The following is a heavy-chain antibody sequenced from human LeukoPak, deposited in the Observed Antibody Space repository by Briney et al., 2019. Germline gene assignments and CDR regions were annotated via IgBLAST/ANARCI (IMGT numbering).Heavy chain of an antibody. CDR3: ARGGPAVAYFDY. V-gene: IGHV1-2*02. CDR1: GYTFTGYY. Sequence: GASVKVSCKASGYTFTGYYMHWVRQAPGQGLEWMGWINPNSGGTNYAQKLQGRVTMTTDTSTSTAYMELRSLRSDDTAVYYCARGGPAVAYFDYWGQGTLVTVSS. D-gene: IGHD3-10*01. CDR2: INPNSGGT. J-gene: IGHJ4*02.